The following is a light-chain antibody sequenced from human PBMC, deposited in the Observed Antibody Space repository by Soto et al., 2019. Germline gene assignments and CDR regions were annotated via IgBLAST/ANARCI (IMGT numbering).Light chain of an antibody. Sequence: QSVLTQPASVSGSPGQSITISCTGTSSDVGGYNFVSWYQQHPGKVPKLMIYEVTNRPSGLSNRFSGFKSGNTASLTISGLQAEDEADYYCSSYTSSNTWVFGGGTQLTVL. V-gene: IGLV2-14*01. CDR3: SSYTSSNTWV. CDR2: EVT. J-gene: IGLJ3*02. CDR1: SSDVGGYNF.